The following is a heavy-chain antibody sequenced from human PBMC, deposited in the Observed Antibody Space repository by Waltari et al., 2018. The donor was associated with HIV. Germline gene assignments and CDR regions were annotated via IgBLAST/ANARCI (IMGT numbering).Heavy chain of an antibody. Sequence: EVLLVESGGGLGKPGGSLRLSCAASGFTLSDAWMSWVRQAPGKGREWVGRIKCNADGGTTDYAAPVKGRFTISRDDSKTTLYLEMNSLKTEDTAVYYCTTVGGGTRDYWGQGTLITVSS. D-gene: IGHD3-16*01. CDR2: IKCNADGGTT. V-gene: IGHV3-15*01. CDR3: TTVGGGTRDY. CDR1: GFTLSDAW. J-gene: IGHJ4*02.